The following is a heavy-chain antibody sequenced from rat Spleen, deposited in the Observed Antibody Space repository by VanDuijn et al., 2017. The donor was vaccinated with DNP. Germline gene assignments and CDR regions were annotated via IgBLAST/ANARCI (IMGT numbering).Heavy chain of an antibody. Sequence: EVQLVESGGDLVQPGRSLKLSCVASGFTFNNYWMTWIRQVPGKGLEWVASITSSGGSTYYSDSVKGRFTISRDNAKNTLYLQMNSLRSEDTATYYCARGGLRYFDYWGQGTLVTVSS. CDR3: ARGGLRYFDY. CDR1: GFTFNNYW. J-gene: IGHJ3*01. D-gene: IGHD1-5*01. V-gene: IGHV5-31*01. CDR2: ITSSGGST.